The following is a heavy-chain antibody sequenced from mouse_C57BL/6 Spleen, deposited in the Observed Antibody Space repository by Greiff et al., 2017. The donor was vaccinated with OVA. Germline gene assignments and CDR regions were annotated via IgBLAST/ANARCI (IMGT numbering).Heavy chain of an antibody. CDR3: AGDSNLDY. V-gene: IGHV1-26*01. CDR1: GYTFTDYY. Sequence: EVQLQQSGPELVKPGASVKISCKASGYTFTDYYMNWVKQSHGKSLEWIGDINPNNGGTSYNQKFKGKATLTVDKSSSTAYMELRSLTSEDSAVYYCAGDSNLDYWGQGTTLTVSS. D-gene: IGHD2-5*01. CDR2: INPNNGGT. J-gene: IGHJ2*01.